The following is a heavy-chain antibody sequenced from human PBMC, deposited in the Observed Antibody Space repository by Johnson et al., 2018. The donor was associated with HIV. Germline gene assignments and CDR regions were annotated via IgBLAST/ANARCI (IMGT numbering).Heavy chain of an antibody. J-gene: IGHJ3*02. V-gene: IGHV3-11*04. CDR1: GFTFSDYY. D-gene: IGHD3-22*01. CDR2: ISSSGSTI. Sequence: VQLVESGGGLVKPGGSLRLSCAASGFTFSDYYMSWIRQAPGKGLEWVSYISSSGSTIYYADPVKGRFTISRDNAKNTLYVQMNSLRVEDTAVYYCAREGSSGYYDAFDIWGHGTMVTVSS. CDR3: AREGSSGYYDAFDI.